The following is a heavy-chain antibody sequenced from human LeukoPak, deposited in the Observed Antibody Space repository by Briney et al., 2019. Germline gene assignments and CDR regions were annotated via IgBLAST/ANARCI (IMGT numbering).Heavy chain of an antibody. D-gene: IGHD3-9*01. V-gene: IGHV3-33*01. CDR3: VIWGDYDVLTGYYVPDY. CDR1: GFTFSSYG. CDR2: IWNDGSNK. J-gene: IGHJ4*02. Sequence: PGGSLRLSCAASGFTFSSYGMHWDRQAPGKRLEWVAVIWNDGSNKYYADSVKGRFTISRDNSKNTVFLQMNSLRHEDTAIYYCVIWGDYDVLTGYYVPDYWGQGTLVTVSS.